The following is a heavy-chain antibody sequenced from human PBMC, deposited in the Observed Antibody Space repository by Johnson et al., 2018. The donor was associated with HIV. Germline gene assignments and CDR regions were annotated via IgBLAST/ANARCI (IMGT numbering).Heavy chain of an antibody. Sequence: QMQLVESGGGVVQPGGSLRLSCAASGFTFSSYGMHWVRRTPGKGLEWVAFIRYDGSNKYYADSVKGRFTISRDNAKNSRYLQMNSLRAEDTAVYYCARDLAYGDIVLVSAFDIWGQGTMVTVSS. CDR3: ARDLAYGDIVLVSAFDI. V-gene: IGHV3-30*02. CDR2: IRYDGSNK. J-gene: IGHJ3*02. CDR1: GFTFSSYG. D-gene: IGHD2-8*02.